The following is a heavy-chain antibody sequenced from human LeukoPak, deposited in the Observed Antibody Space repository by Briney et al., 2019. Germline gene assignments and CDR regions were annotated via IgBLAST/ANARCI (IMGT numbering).Heavy chain of an antibody. CDR3: AKDMCSSTSCSRRTFDM. V-gene: IGHV3-30-3*01. D-gene: IGHD2-2*01. CDR2: ISNTGSNK. J-gene: IGHJ3*02. Sequence: PGGSLRLSCAASGFTFSSFAMHWVRQAPGKGLEWVADISNTGSNKYYADSVKGRFTISRDNSENTLYLQMNSLRAEDTALFYCAKDMCSSTSCSRRTFDMWGQGTMVTVS. CDR1: GFTFSSFA.